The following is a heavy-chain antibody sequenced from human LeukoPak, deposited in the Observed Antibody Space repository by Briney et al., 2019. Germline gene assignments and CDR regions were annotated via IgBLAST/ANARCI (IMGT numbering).Heavy chain of an antibody. CDR3: ARGLVETTTAFDI. D-gene: IGHD2-8*02. Sequence: GGSLRLSCAASGFTVSRSYMTWVRQAPGEGLEWVSTIYSGGSTYYADSVTGRFTISRDNSKNTLYLQMNSLRDDDTAVYYCARGLVETTTAFDIGGKGKMVTVSS. CDR1: GFTVSRSY. V-gene: IGHV3-53*05. J-gene: IGHJ3*02. CDR2: IYSGGST.